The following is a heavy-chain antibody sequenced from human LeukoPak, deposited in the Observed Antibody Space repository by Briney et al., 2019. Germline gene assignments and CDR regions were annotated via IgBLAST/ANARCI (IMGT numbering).Heavy chain of an antibody. CDR1: GFTFSSYG. D-gene: IGHD4-11*01. J-gene: IGHJ4*02. V-gene: IGHV3-30*18. Sequence: GKSLRLSCAASGFTFSSYGMHWVRQAPGKGREWVAVISYDGSNKYYADSVKGRFTISRDNSKNTLYLQMNSLRAEDTAVYYCAKDLDDYSRVWGQGTLVTVSS. CDR2: ISYDGSNK. CDR3: AKDLDDYSRV.